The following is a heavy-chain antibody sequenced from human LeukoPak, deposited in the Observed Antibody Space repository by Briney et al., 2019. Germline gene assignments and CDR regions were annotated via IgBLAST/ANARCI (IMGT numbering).Heavy chain of an antibody. CDR3: ARMLQLGDYFDY. CDR1: GGSISSYY. CDR2: IYTSGST. J-gene: IGHJ4*02. V-gene: IGHV4-4*09. D-gene: IGHD5-24*01. Sequence: SETLSLTCSVSGGSISSYYWSWIRQPPGKGLEWIGYIYTSGSTNYNPSLKSRVTISVDTSKNQFSLKLSSVTAADTAVYYCARMLQLGDYFDYWGQGTLVTVSS.